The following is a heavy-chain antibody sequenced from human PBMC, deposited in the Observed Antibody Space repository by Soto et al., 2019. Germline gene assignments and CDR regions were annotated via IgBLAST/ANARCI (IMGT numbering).Heavy chain of an antibody. CDR2: ISTYNGNT. V-gene: IGHV1-18*04. CDR3: ARPQDYSGYFDY. J-gene: IGHJ4*02. D-gene: IGHD2-15*01. Sequence: QVQLMQSGPEVKKPGASVKVSCKASGYTFSNYDITWVRQAPGQGLEWMGWISTYNGNTDYAQKLQARVTMTTDTSTSTAYMELRSLRSDDTAVYSCARPQDYSGYFDYWGQGTLVTVSS. CDR1: GYTFSNYD.